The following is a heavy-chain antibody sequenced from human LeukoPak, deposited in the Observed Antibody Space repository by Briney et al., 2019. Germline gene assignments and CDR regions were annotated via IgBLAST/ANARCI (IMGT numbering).Heavy chain of an antibody. V-gene: IGHV1-69*05. Sequence: SVKVSCKASGGTFSSYAISWVRQAPGQGLEWMGRIIPIFGTANYAQKFQGRVTITTDESTSTAYMELSSLRSEDTAVYYCARDGVGATPELDYWGQGTLVTVSS. J-gene: IGHJ4*02. CDR3: ARDGVGATPELDY. CDR2: IIPIFGTA. D-gene: IGHD1-26*01. CDR1: GGTFSSYA.